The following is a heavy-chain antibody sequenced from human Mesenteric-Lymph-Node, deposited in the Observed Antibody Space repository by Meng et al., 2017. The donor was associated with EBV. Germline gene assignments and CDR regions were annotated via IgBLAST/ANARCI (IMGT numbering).Heavy chain of an antibody. CDR1: GFAFSSSS. CDR2: ISSSSSGI. J-gene: IGHJ1*01. V-gene: IGHV3-21*01. D-gene: IGHD5-12*01. Sequence: HLVGSGGGLVKPGGSLRLSCAASGFAFSSSSMMWVRQAPGKGLEWVSSISSSSSGIYYADSVRGRFTISRDNADNSLYLQMTSLKAEDTAVYYCARGGATYWGQGTLVTVSS. CDR3: ARGGATY.